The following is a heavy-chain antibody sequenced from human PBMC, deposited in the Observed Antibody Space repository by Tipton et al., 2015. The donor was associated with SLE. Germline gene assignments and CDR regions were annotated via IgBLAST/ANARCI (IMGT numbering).Heavy chain of an antibody. CDR1: GDSISSGGYY. D-gene: IGHD4-17*01. J-gene: IGHJ1*01. CDR3: ARDGGVGDYGDDLAEFFQH. V-gene: IGHV4-31*03. CDR2: IHYRRNT. Sequence: TLSLTCTVSGDSISSGGYYWSWIRQHPGKGLEYIGYIHYRRNTYYNPSLKSRVTISVDTSKNQFSLRLSSVTAADTAVYYCARDGGVGDYGDDLAEFFQHWGQGTLVAVSS.